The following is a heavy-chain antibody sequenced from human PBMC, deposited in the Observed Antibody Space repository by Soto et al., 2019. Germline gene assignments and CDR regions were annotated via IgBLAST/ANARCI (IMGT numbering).Heavy chain of an antibody. J-gene: IGHJ4*02. Sequence: PGGSLILSCAASGFTFSSDWMHWVRQAPGKGLVWVSRINSDGSSTGYADSVRGRFTISRDNAKNTLYLQMNSLRAEDTAVYYCAYSSTPFDYWGQGTLVTVSS. CDR2: INSDGSST. CDR3: AYSSTPFDY. CDR1: GFTFSSDW. V-gene: IGHV3-74*01. D-gene: IGHD6-13*01.